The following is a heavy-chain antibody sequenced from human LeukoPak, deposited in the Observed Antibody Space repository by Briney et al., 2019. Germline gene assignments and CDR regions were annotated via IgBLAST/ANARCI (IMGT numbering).Heavy chain of an antibody. Sequence: GGSLRLSCAASGFTFSSYAMHWVRQAPGKGLEWVAVISYDGSNKYYADSVKGRFTISRDNSKNTLYLQMNSLRAEDTAVYYCARDRVVSQKLSGWSYRIDAFDIWGQGTMVTVSS. CDR3: ARDRVVSQKLSGWSYRIDAFDI. D-gene: IGHD1-26*01. V-gene: IGHV3-30-3*01. CDR2: ISYDGSNK. CDR1: GFTFSSYA. J-gene: IGHJ3*02.